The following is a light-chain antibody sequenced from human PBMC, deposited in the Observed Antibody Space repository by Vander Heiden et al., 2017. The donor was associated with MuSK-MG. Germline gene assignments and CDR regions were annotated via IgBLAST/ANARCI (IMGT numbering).Light chain of an antibody. CDR3: NYRDSSGNHPV. V-gene: IGLV3-19*01. CDR2: GKN. CDR1: RLRSYY. J-gene: IGLJ2*01. Sequence: SSELTQDPAVSVALGQTVRITCQGDRLRSYYASWYQQKPGQAPVLVIYGKNNRPSGIPDRFSGSSSGNTAYLNITGDQAEDEADYYCNYRDSSGNHPVVGGGTKLTVL.